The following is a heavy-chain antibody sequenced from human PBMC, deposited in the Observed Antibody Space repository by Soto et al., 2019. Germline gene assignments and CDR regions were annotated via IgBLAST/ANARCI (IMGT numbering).Heavy chain of an antibody. CDR3: ARAPYFGSGTYYYYALDV. D-gene: IGHD3-10*01. CDR2: ISSSAGTI. V-gene: IGHV3-11*01. J-gene: IGHJ6*02. Sequence: QVQLVESGGGLVKPGGSLRLSCAASELTFSDHYMTWIRQAPGKGLEWISYISSSAGTIYYADSVKGRFTISRDNAKNSLYLQMTNLRAEDTAVYYCARAPYFGSGTYYYYALDVWGQGTTVTVSS. CDR1: ELTFSDHY.